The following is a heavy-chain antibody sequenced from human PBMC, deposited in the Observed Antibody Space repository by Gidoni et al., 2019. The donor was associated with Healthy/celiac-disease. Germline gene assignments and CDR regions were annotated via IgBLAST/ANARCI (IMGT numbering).Heavy chain of an antibody. CDR2: IRSKAYGGTT. J-gene: IGHJ4*02. Sequence: AMSWFRQAPGKGLAWVGFIRSKAYGGTTEYAASVKGRFTISRDDSKSIAYLQMNSLKTEDTAVYYCTRDPEWFWGQGTLVTVSS. CDR1: A. D-gene: IGHD3-3*01. CDR3: TRDPEWF. V-gene: IGHV3-49*03.